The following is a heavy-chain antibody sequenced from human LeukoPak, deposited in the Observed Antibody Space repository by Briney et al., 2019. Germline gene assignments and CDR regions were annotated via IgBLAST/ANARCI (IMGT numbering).Heavy chain of an antibody. CDR2: INHSGST. CDR3: ARGRGGDRRAGKVYYYGMDV. V-gene: IGHV4-34*01. D-gene: IGHD2-21*01. CDR1: GGSMYSYY. Sequence: PSETLSLTCTVSGGSMYSYYWSWIRQPPGKGLEWIGEINHSGSTNYNPSLKSRVTISVDTSKNQFSLKLSSVTAADTAVYYCARGRGGDRRAGKVYYYGMDVWGQGTTVTVSS. J-gene: IGHJ6*02.